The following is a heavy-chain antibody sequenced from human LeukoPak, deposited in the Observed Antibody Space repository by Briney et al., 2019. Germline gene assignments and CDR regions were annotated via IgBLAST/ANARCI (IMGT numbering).Heavy chain of an antibody. CDR2: ISAYNGNT. D-gene: IGHD6-19*01. CDR1: GYTFTSYG. V-gene: IGHV1-18*01. CDR3: ARVPLAVAGSSPVPYYYYGMDV. Sequence: ASVKVSCKGSGYTFTSYGISWVRQAPGQGLEWMGWISAYNGNTNYAQKLQGRVTMTADTSTSTAYMELRSLRSDDTAVYYCARVPLAVAGSSPVPYYYYGMDVWGQGTTVTVSS. J-gene: IGHJ6*02.